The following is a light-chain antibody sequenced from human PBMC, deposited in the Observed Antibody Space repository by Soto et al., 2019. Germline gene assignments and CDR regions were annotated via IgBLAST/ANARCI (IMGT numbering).Light chain of an antibody. Sequence: DIQMTQSPSTLSSSVGYIVTITCRASQSISSWLAWYQQKPGKAPKLLIYDASSLESGVPSRFSGSGSGTEFTLTISSMQHDDFATYYCQKERTFGQGTKVDIK. CDR1: QSISSW. CDR3: QKERT. CDR2: DAS. V-gene: IGKV1-5*01. J-gene: IGKJ1*01.